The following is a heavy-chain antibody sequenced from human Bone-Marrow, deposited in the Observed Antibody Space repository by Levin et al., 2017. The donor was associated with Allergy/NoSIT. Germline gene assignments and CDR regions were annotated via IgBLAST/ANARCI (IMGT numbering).Heavy chain of an antibody. CDR2: IIPIFGTA. CDR1: GGTFSSYA. Sequence: SVKVSCKASGGTFSSYAISWVRQAPGQGLEWMGGIIPIFGTANYAQKFQGRVTITADESTSTAYMELSSLRSEDTAVYYCARPGHCSGGSCYSGLDYWGQGTLVIVSS. V-gene: IGHV1-69*13. CDR3: ARPGHCSGGSCYSGLDY. D-gene: IGHD2-15*01. J-gene: IGHJ4*02.